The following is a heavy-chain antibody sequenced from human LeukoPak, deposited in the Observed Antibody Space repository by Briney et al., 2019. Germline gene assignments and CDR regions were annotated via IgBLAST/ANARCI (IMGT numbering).Heavy chain of an antibody. D-gene: IGHD3-16*02. V-gene: IGHV4-59*01. CDR3: ARARGDDYVWGSYREYYFDY. CDR1: GGSISSYY. Sequence: SETLSLTCTVSGGSISSYYWSWIRQPPGKGLEWIGYIYYSGSTNYNPSLKSRVTISVATSKNQFSLKLSSVTAADTVVYYCARARGDDYVWGSYREYYFDYWGQGTLVTVSS. CDR2: IYYSGST. J-gene: IGHJ4*02.